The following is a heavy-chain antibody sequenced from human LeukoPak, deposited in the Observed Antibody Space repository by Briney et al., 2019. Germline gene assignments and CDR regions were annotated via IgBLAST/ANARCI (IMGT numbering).Heavy chain of an antibody. CDR1: GYTFTGYY. Sequence: EASVKVSCKASGYTFTGYYMHWVRQAPGQGLEWMGWINPNSGGTNYAQKFQGRVTMTRDTSISTAYMELSRLRSDDTAVYYCARDSTMVRGRLNYYGMDVWGQGTTVTVSS. CDR2: INPNSGGT. D-gene: IGHD3-10*01. J-gene: IGHJ6*02. V-gene: IGHV1-2*02. CDR3: ARDSTMVRGRLNYYGMDV.